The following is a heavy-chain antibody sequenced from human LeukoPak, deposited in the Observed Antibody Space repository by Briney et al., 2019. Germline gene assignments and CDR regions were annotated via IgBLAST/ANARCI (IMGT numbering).Heavy chain of an antibody. V-gene: IGHV4-59*01. D-gene: IGHD6-19*01. J-gene: IGHJ5*02. Sequence: SETLSLTCTVSGGSISSYYCSWTRQPPGKGLGWIGYIYYSGSTNYNPSLKSRVTISVDTSKNQFSLKLSSVTAADTAVYYCARADSSGWYFGRFDPWGQGTLVTVSS. CDR2: IYYSGST. CDR3: ARADSSGWYFGRFDP. CDR1: GGSISSYY.